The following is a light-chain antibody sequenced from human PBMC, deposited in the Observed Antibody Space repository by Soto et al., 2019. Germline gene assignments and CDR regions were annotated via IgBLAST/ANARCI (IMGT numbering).Light chain of an antibody. CDR3: SSYTSISTHVV. CDR2: EVS. CDR1: SSDVGGYNY. Sequence: QSVLTQPASVSGSPGQSITISCTGTSSDVGGYNYVSWYQQHPGKAPKLMIYEVSNRPSGVSNRFSGSKSGNTASLTISGLQADEEADYYYSSYTSISTHVVFGGGTKLTVL. J-gene: IGLJ2*01. V-gene: IGLV2-14*01.